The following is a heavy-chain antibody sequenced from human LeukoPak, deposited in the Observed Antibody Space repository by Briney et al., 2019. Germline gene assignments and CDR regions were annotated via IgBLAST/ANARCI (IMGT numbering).Heavy chain of an antibody. CDR1: GGSLSRYY. CDR2: VYTSGRT. D-gene: IGHD4-17*01. CDR3: ARVGYGGYGVLDY. Sequence: SETLSLTCTVSGGSLSRYYWSWMRQPAGKGLEWIGRVYTSGRTIYNPSLKSRVTMSVDTSTNQFSLRLNSVTAADTAVYYCARVGYGGYGVLDYGGQGTLVTISS. J-gene: IGHJ4*02. V-gene: IGHV4-4*07.